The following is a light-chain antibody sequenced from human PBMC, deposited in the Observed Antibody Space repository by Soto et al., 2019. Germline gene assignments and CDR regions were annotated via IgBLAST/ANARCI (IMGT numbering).Light chain of an antibody. CDR1: QDISNY. Sequence: DIQMTQSPSSLSASVGDRVTITCQASQDISNYLNWYQQKPGTAPKLLIYATSNLQSGVPSRFSGSGSGTDFTLTINSLQPEDSATYYCQQAYSTPWTFGQGTKVDIK. V-gene: IGKV1-39*01. J-gene: IGKJ1*01. CDR3: QQAYSTPWT. CDR2: ATS.